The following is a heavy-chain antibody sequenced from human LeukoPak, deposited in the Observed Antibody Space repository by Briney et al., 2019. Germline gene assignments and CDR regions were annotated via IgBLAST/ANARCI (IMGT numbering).Heavy chain of an antibody. CDR2: IKRDGSEK. CDR1: GFTFSNYW. CDR3: ARGYSSSWYYFDY. V-gene: IGHV3-7*05. Sequence: GGSLRLSCAASGFTFSNYWMSWVRQAPGKGLEWVANIKRDGSEKYYVDSVKGRFTISRDNAKNSLYLQMNSLRAADTAVYYCARGYSSSWYYFDYWGQGTLVTVSS. D-gene: IGHD6-13*01. J-gene: IGHJ4*02.